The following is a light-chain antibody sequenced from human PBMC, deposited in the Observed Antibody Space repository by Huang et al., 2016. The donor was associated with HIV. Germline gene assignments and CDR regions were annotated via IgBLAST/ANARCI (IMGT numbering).Light chain of an antibody. Sequence: DIQMTQSPLSLSASVGDRVTFTCRANQNITKSLNWYQKHPEDAPKLVIYTASTLESGVPSRFSGGGSGSRFTLNITNLQPEDFATYYCQQSFSVPRTFG. CDR2: TAS. V-gene: IGKV1-39*01. CDR1: QNITKS. J-gene: IGKJ1*01. CDR3: QQSFSVPRT.